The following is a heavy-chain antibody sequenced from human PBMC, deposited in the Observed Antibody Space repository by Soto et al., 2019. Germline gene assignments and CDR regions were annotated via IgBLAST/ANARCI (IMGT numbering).Heavy chain of an antibody. CDR1: GYTFTSYG. Sequence: QVQLVQSGGEVKKPGASVKVSCKASGYTFTSYGISWVRQAPGQGLEWMGRISAYNGNTNYAQKLQXXVTMTTDXSTXTAYMELRSLRSDDTXVYYCARVVGALGHWCDPWGQGTLVTVSS. J-gene: IGHJ5*02. CDR2: ISAYNGNT. CDR3: ARVVGALGHWCDP. V-gene: IGHV1-18*01. D-gene: IGHD1-26*01.